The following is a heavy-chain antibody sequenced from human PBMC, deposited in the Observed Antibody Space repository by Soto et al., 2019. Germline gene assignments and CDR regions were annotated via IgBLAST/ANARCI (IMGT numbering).Heavy chain of an antibody. CDR1: DGYIVNRGCY. V-gene: IGHV4-39*01. D-gene: IGHD6-13*01. CDR3: ARHRYSSGWYGVFAY. Sequence: LVIKSLRSSVSDGYIVNRGCYWSWKHKPPGKGLEWIGSIYYSGSTYYNPSLKSRVTISVDTSKNQFSLKLSSVTAADTAVYYCARHRYSSGWYGVFAYWGQGTLVTV. J-gene: IGHJ4*02. CDR2: IYYSGST.